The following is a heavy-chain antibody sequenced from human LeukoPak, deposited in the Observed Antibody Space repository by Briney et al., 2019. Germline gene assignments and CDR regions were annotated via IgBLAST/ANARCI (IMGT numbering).Heavy chain of an antibody. Sequence: SETLSLTCAVYGGSFSGYYWSWIRQPPGKGLEWIGEINHSGSTNYNPSLKSRVTISVDTSKNQFSLKLSSVTAADTAVYYCARAIPYYDSSGYYRYYYYMDVWGKGTTVTVSS. J-gene: IGHJ6*03. CDR3: ARAIPYYDSSGYYRYYYYMDV. V-gene: IGHV4-34*01. CDR2: INHSGST. CDR1: GGSFSGYY. D-gene: IGHD3-22*01.